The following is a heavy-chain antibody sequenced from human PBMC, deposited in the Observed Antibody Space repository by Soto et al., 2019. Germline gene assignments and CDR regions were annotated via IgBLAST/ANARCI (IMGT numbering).Heavy chain of an antibody. CDR3: AXEPXGSVFGLDS. CDR1: GFTFSNSL. J-gene: IGHJ4*02. D-gene: IGHD3-10*01. CDR2: IWEDGSEE. V-gene: IGHV3-33*01. Sequence: QVQLVESGGGVVQPGRSLRLSCAASGFTFSNSLMHWVRQAPGKGLEWVAVIWEDGSEEYYADSVKGRFTISRDNSKNXLXLXXXXLXXXXMXLYYXAXEPXGSVFGLDSWGQGTLVTVSS.